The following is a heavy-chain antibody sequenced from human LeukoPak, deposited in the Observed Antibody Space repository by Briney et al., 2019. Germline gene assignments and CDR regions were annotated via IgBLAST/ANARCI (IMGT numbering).Heavy chain of an antibody. CDR1: GFTFSSYG. CDR3: ASKGNDGAQDY. Sequence: GGSLRLSCAASGFTFSSYGMHWVRQAPGKGLEWVAVISYDGSNKYYADSVKGRFTISRDNSKNTLYLQMNSLRAEDTAVYYCASKGNDGAQDYWGQGTLVTVSS. CDR2: ISYDGSNK. D-gene: IGHD1-1*01. J-gene: IGHJ4*02. V-gene: IGHV3-30*03.